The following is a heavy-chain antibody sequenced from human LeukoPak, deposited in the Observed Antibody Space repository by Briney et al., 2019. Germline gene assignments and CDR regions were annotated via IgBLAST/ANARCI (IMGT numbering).Heavy chain of an antibody. D-gene: IGHD1-26*01. J-gene: IGHJ6*03. CDR1: GYSFSSYW. V-gene: IGHV5-51*01. CDR3: ARLPDSGSYFRGVEYYMDV. CDR2: IFPGDSDT. Sequence: GESLKISCKGSGYSFSSYWIAWVRQMPGKGLEWMGIIFPGDSDTRYSPSFQGQVTISADKSISTAYLQWSSLKASDAAMYYCARLPDSGSYFRGVEYYMDVWGKGPRSPSP.